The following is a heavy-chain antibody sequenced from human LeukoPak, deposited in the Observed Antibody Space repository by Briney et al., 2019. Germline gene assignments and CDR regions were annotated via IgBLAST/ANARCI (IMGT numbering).Heavy chain of an antibody. CDR2: IYHSGST. Sequence: SETLSLTCAVSGYSISSGYYWGWIRQPPGKGLEWIGSIYHSGSTYYNPSLKSRVTISVDTSKNQFSLKLSSATAADTAVYYCARGEQQLAIDYWGQGTLVTVSS. V-gene: IGHV4-38-2*01. J-gene: IGHJ4*02. CDR3: ARGEQQLAIDY. CDR1: GYSISSGYY. D-gene: IGHD6-13*01.